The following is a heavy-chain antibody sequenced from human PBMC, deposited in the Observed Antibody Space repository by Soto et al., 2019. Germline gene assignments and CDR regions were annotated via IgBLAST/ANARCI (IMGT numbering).Heavy chain of an antibody. V-gene: IGHV3-23*01. Sequence: SLRLSCAASGYTFSRHAMNWVRQAPGKGLEWVSVVSGSGGATHYADSVKGRFTISRDNSKNMVYLQMNSLSAGDTALYYCAKSTKDLLAAAGTWGQGTLVTVSS. CDR3: AKSTKDLLAAAGT. CDR2: VSGSGGAT. J-gene: IGHJ5*02. CDR1: GYTFSRHA. D-gene: IGHD6-13*01.